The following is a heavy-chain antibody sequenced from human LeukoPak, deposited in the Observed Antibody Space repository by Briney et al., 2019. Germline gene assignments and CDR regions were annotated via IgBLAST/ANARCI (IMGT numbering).Heavy chain of an antibody. CDR2: INPNSGGT. D-gene: IGHD3-3*01. Sequence: ASVKVSCKASGYTFTGYYMHWVRQAPGQGLEWMGWINPNSGGTNYAQKFQGRVTMTRDTSINTAYMELSRLRSDDTAVYYCARDLWTFWSGYYWAYWGQGTLVTVSS. CDR3: ARDLWTFWSGYYWAY. J-gene: IGHJ4*02. V-gene: IGHV1-2*02. CDR1: GYTFTGYY.